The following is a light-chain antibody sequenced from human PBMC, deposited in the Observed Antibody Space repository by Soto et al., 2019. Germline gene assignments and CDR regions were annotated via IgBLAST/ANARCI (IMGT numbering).Light chain of an antibody. J-gene: IGKJ1*01. CDR2: AAS. CDR1: QGISSY. Sequence: DIQLTQSPSFLSASVGDRVTITCRASQGISSYLAWYQQKPGKAPKLLIYAASTLQSGVPSRFSGSGSGTDFTLTISSLQPEDFATYYCQQLNSYPPTFGQGTRVDI. CDR3: QQLNSYPPT. V-gene: IGKV1-9*01.